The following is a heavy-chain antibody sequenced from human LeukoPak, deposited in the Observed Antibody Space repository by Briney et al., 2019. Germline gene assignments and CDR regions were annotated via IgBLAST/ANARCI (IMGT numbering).Heavy chain of an antibody. Sequence: GRSLRLSCAASGFTFDDYAMHLVRQAPGKGLEWVSLISWDGGSTYYADSVKGRFTISRDNSKNSLYLQMNSLRAEDTALYYCAKDSGDCSSTCCYCDYWGQGTLVTVSS. CDR3: AKDSGDCSSTCCYCDY. CDR1: GFTFDDYA. CDR2: ISWDGGST. J-gene: IGHJ4*02. D-gene: IGHD2-2*01. V-gene: IGHV3-43D*04.